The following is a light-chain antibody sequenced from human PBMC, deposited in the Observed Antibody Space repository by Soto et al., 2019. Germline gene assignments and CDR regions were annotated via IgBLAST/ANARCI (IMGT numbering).Light chain of an antibody. V-gene: IGKV3-20*01. CDR1: QSVSSSY. J-gene: IGKJ5*01. CDR3: QQYVSSGT. CDR2: GAS. Sequence: DNGLTQAPGLLSVSRGDRDTLSCRASQSVSSSYLAWYQQKPGQAPRLLIYGASSRATGIPDRFSGSGSGTDFPLTISRLEPEDFAVYDCQQYVSSGTFGQGARLEIK.